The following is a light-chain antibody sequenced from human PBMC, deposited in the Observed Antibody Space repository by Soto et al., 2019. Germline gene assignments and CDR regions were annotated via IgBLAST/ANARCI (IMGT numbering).Light chain of an antibody. J-gene: IGKJ1*01. V-gene: IGKV3-20*01. Sequence: EIVLTQSPGTLSLSPGERATLSCRASQSVSSSYLAWYQQKPGQAPRLLIYGASSRATVIPDRFSGSGSGTDFTLTIRRLEPEDFAVYYCQQYGSSPSWTFGQGTKVEIK. CDR1: QSVSSSY. CDR3: QQYGSSPSWT. CDR2: GAS.